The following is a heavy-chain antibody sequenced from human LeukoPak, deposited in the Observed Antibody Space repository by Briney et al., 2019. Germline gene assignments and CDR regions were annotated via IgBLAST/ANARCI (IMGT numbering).Heavy chain of an antibody. D-gene: IGHD3-22*01. CDR1: GDSVSRSDPY. CDR2: IYYSGRT. V-gene: IGHV4-39*01. CDR3: ARRRYYDGSGYLE. Sequence: PSETLSLTCSVSGDSVSRSDPYWDWIRQPPGKGLEWIGTIYYSGRTYYSPSLKSRVTMSVDPSNNQFSLTLRSVTAADTAVYYCARRRYYDGSGYLEWGQGTLLSVSS. J-gene: IGHJ1*01.